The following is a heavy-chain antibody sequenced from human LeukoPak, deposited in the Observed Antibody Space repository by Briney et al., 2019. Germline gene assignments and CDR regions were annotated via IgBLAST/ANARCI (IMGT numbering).Heavy chain of an antibody. CDR2: FRPEDGET. V-gene: IGHV1-24*01. D-gene: IGHD2-2*02. J-gene: IGHJ3*02. CDR1: GYTLTELS. Sequence: ASVKVSCKVSGYTLTELSMHWVRQAPGKGLEWMGGFRPEDGETIYAQKFQGRVTMTEDTSTDTAYMELSSLRSEDTAVYYCATGQYREGAFDIWGQGTMVTVSS. CDR3: ATGQYREGAFDI.